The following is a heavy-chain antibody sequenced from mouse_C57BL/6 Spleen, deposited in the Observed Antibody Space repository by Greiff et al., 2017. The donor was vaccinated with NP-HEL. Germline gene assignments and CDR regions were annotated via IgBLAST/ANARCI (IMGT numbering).Heavy chain of an antibody. V-gene: IGHV5-9-1*02. D-gene: IGHD2-1*01. CDR1: GFTFSSYA. CDR3: TRDGNYGNYVAWFAY. Sequence: EVKLVESGEGLVKPGGSLKLSCAASGFTFSSYAMSWVRQTPEKRLEWVAYISSGGDYIYYADTVKGRFTISRDNARNTLYLQMSSLKSEDTAMYYCTRDGNYGNYVAWFAYWGQGTLVTVSA. J-gene: IGHJ3*01. CDR2: ISSGGDYI.